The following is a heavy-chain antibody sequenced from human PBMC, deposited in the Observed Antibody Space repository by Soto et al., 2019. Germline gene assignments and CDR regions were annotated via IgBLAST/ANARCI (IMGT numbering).Heavy chain of an antibody. D-gene: IGHD1-26*01. CDR1: GYSFTSYW. V-gene: IGHV5-10-1*01. Sequence: AESLKISCQVSGYSFTSYWISWVRQMPGKGLVWMGGIDLSDSYTNYSPSFQGHVTISTDNSISKAYLRCRSLKASETAMNYCARTDSGSYRDAFDIAGQGTMVTVAS. CDR3: ARTDSGSYRDAFDI. CDR2: IDLSDSYT. J-gene: IGHJ3*02.